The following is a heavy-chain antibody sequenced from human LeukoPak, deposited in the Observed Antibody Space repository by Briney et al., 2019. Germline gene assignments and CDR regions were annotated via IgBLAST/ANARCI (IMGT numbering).Heavy chain of an antibody. CDR1: GFTFSSYA. CDR3: AKDLFGGYSYLGAFDI. CDR2: ISGSGGST. J-gene: IGHJ3*02. Sequence: GGSLRLSCAASGFTFSSYAMSWVRQAPGKGLEWVSVISGSGGSTYYADSVKGRFTISRDNSKNTLYLQMNSLRAEDTAVYYCAKDLFGGYSYLGAFDIWGQGTMVTVSS. V-gene: IGHV3-23*01. D-gene: IGHD5-18*01.